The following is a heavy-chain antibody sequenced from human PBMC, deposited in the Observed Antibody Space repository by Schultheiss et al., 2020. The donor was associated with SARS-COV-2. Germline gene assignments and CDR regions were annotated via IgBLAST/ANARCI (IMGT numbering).Heavy chain of an antibody. D-gene: IGHD4-17*01. J-gene: IGHJ3*02. CDR1: GGSISSGDYY. CDR2: IYYSGST. Sequence: SQTLSLTCTVSGGSISSGDYYWSWIRQPPGKGLEWIGYIYYSGSTYYNPSLKSRVTISVDTSKNQFSLKLSSVTAADTAVYYCARETTGTSHGAFDIWGQGTMVTVSS. V-gene: IGHV4-30-4*01. CDR3: ARETTGTSHGAFDI.